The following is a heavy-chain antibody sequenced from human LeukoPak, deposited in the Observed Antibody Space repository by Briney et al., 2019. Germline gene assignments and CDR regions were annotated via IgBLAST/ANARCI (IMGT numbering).Heavy chain of an antibody. CDR1: GFTFSSYG. CDR3: AKDQADCSSTSCYERGFDY. CDR2: ISGSGGST. D-gene: IGHD2-2*01. V-gene: IGHV3-23*01. Sequence: PGGSLRLSCAASGFTFSSYGMSWVRQAPGKGLEWVSAISGSGGSTYYADSVKGRFTISRDNSKNTLYLQMISLRAEDTAEYYCAKDQADCSSTSCYERGFDYWGQGTLVTVSS. J-gene: IGHJ4*02.